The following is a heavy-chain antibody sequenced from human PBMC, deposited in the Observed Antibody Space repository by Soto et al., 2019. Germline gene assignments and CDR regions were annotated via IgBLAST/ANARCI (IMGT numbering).Heavy chain of an antibody. D-gene: IGHD1-26*01. Sequence: GASVKVSCKASGYTFTSYDINWVRQATGQGLEWMGWISAYNGNTNYAQKLQGRVTMTTDTSTSTAYMELRSLRSDDTAVYYCARIVGADRRCFDSWGQGTLVTVSS. V-gene: IGHV1-18*01. CDR1: GYTFTSYD. J-gene: IGHJ5*01. CDR2: ISAYNGNT. CDR3: ARIVGADRRCFDS.